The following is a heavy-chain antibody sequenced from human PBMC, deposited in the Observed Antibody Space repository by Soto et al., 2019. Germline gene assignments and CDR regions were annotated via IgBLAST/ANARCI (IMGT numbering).Heavy chain of an antibody. D-gene: IGHD5-18*01. CDR1: GFTFSSYS. V-gene: IGHV3-48*01. CDR2: ISSSSSTI. Sequence: GGSLRLSCAASGFTFSSYSMNWVRQAPGKGLEWVSYISSSSSTIYYADSVKGRFTISRDNAKNSLYLQMNSLRAEDTAVYYCARSQSGYSYGLGYYYYYMDVWGKGTTVTVSS. J-gene: IGHJ6*03. CDR3: ARSQSGYSYGLGYYYYYMDV.